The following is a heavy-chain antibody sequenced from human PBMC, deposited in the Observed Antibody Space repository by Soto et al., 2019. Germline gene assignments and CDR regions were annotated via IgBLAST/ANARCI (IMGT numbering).Heavy chain of an antibody. J-gene: IGHJ5*02. CDR3: ASPKFRFWQQLDP. CDR1: GGTFSSYA. Sequence: QVQLVQSGAEVKKPGSSVKVSCKASGGTFSSYAISWVRQAPGQGLEWMGGIIPIFGTANYEQKFQGRVTITADESTGTAYMELSSLRSEDTAVYYCASPKFRFWQQLDPWGQGTLVTVSS. D-gene: IGHD3-3*01. CDR2: IIPIFGTA. V-gene: IGHV1-69*01.